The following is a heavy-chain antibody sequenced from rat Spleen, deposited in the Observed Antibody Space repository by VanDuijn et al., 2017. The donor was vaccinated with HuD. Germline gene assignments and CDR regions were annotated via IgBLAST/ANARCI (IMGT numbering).Heavy chain of an antibody. D-gene: IGHD1-6*01. CDR3: ASLYSRDY. CDR1: GFTFSNYD. CDR2: ISTSGGST. V-gene: IGHV5-25*01. Sequence: EVQLVESGGGLVQPGRSLKLSCAASGFTFSNYDMAWVRQAPTKGLEWVASISTSGGSTYYRDSVKGRFTVSRDNAKSTLYLQMDSLRSEDTATYYCASLYSRDYWGQGVMVTVSS. J-gene: IGHJ2*01.